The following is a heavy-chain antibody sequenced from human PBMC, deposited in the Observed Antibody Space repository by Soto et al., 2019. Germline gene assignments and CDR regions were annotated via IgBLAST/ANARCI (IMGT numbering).Heavy chain of an antibody. J-gene: IGHJ5*02. CDR1: GGSISSFSYY. D-gene: IGHD2-21*02. Sequence: SETLSLTCTVSGGSISSFSYYWGWIRQPPGKGLEWIGCIYYSGSTYYNPSLKSRVTISVDTSKNQFSLKLSSVTAADTAVYYCARGDGIEPFDPWGQGTLVTVSS. V-gene: IGHV4-30-4*08. CDR2: IYYSGST. CDR3: ARGDGIEPFDP.